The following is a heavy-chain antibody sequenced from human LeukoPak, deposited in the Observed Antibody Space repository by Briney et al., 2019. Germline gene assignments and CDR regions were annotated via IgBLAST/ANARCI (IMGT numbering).Heavy chain of an antibody. J-gene: IGHJ4*02. V-gene: IGHV5-51*01. D-gene: IGHD6-13*01. CDR2: IYPGDFGT. Sequence: GESLKISCKGSGYSFTNYWIGWVRQMPGKGLEWMGIIYPGDFGTRYSPSFQGQVTISADKSISTAYLQWSSLKASDTAMYYCARARAGLFDYWGQGTLVAVSS. CDR3: ARARAGLFDY. CDR1: GYSFTNYW.